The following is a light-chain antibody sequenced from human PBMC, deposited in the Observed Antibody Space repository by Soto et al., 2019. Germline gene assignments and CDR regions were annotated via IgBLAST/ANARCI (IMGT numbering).Light chain of an antibody. CDR2: EVS. CDR3: CSYAGTSTYV. CDR1: SSDVGSDNL. J-gene: IGLJ1*01. V-gene: IGLV2-23*02. Sequence: QSVRTQPASVSGSPGQSITISCTGTSSDVGSDNLVSWYQQHPGKAPKFMIYEVSKRPSGVSNRFSGSRSGNTASLTISGLQAEDEADYYCCSYAGTSTYVFGPGTRSPS.